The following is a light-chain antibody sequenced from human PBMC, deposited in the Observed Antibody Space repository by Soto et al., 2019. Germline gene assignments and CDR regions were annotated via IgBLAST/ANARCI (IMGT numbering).Light chain of an antibody. J-gene: IGLJ2*01. V-gene: IGLV8-61*01. CDR3: VLYMGSGISGV. CDR2: STN. Sequence: QTVVTQEPSFSVSPGGTVTLTCGLSSGSVSTSYYPSWYQQTPGQAPRTLIYSTNTRSSGVPDRFSGSILGNKAALIITGAQADDESDYYCVLYMGSGISGVFGGGTKLTVL. CDR1: SGSVSTSYY.